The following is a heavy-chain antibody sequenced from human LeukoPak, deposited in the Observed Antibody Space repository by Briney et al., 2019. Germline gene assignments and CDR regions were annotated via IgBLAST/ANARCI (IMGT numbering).Heavy chain of an antibody. J-gene: IGHJ4*02. V-gene: IGHV1-2*02. CDR2: INPKSGDT. CDR3: ARGYSSSAYIY. D-gene: IGHD2-2*01. CDR1: GYTFTDFY. Sequence: GASVKVSCKASGYTFTDFYIHWVRQAPGQGLEWMGWINPKSGDTNYAQNVQGRISMTRDTPISEAYVELSTLTSDDSAVYFCARGYSSSAYIYWGQGTLVTVSS.